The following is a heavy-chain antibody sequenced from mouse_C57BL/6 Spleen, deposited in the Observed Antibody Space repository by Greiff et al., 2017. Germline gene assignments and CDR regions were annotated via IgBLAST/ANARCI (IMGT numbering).Heavy chain of an antibody. Sequence: VKLQESGPELVKPGASVKISCKASGYAFSSSWMNWVKQRPGKGLEWIGRIYPGDGDTNYNGKFKGKATLTADKSSSTAYMQLSSLTSEDSAVYFCARDYYGSRGMDYWGQGTSVTVSS. CDR1: GYAFSSSW. D-gene: IGHD1-1*01. CDR2: IYPGDGDT. V-gene: IGHV1-82*01. J-gene: IGHJ4*01. CDR3: ARDYYGSRGMDY.